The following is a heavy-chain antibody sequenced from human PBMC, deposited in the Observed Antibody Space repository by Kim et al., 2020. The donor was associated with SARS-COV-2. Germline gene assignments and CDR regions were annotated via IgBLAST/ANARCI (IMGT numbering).Heavy chain of an antibody. CDR3: ARDYRVWFGDYYYYGMDV. J-gene: IGHJ6*02. V-gene: IGHV4-34*01. CDR1: GGSFSGYY. Sequence: SETLSLTCAVYGGSFSGYYWSWIRQPPGKGLEWIGEINHSGSTNYNPSLKSRVTISVDTSKNQFSLKLSSVTAADTAVYYCARDYRVWFGDYYYYGMDVWGQGTTVTVSS. D-gene: IGHD3-10*01. CDR2: INHSGST.